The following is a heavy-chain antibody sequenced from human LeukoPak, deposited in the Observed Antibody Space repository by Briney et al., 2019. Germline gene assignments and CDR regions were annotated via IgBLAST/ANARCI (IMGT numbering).Heavy chain of an antibody. CDR3: CRSSGWYRHIDY. D-gene: IGHD6-19*01. CDR2: IYYSGST. Sequence: KPSETLSLTCTVSGGSITSGSYYWGWIRQPPGKGLEWIGSIYYSGSTYYNPSLKSRVTISVDTSKNQFSLKLSSVTAADTAVYYCCRSSGWYRHIDYWGQGTLVTVSS. J-gene: IGHJ4*02. V-gene: IGHV4-39*01. CDR1: GGSITSGSYY.